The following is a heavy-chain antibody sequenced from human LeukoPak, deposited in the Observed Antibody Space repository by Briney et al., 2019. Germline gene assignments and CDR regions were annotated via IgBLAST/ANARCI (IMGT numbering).Heavy chain of an antibody. CDR2: IYTSGST. J-gene: IGHJ6*03. V-gene: IGHV4-61*02. CDR1: GGSISSGSYY. CDR3: ARGGPDYYYYYMDV. Sequence: SQTLSLTCTVSGGSISSGSYYWSWIRQPAGKGLEWIGRIYTSGSTNYNPSLKSRVTISVDTSKNQFSLKLSSVIAADTAVYYCARGGPDYYYYYMDVWGKGTTVTVSS.